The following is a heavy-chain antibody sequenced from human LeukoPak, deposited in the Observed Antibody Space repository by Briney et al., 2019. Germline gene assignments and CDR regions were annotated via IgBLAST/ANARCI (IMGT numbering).Heavy chain of an antibody. Sequence: SETLSLTCTVSGYSISSGYYWGWIRQPQGKGLEWIGSIYHSGSTYYNPSLKSRVTISVDTSKNQFSLKLSSVTAADTAVYYCARNNTVVTRWSNYYYGMDVWGQGTTVTVSS. CDR2: IYHSGST. CDR1: GYSISSGYY. D-gene: IGHD4-23*01. V-gene: IGHV4-38-2*02. J-gene: IGHJ6*02. CDR3: ARNNTVVTRWSNYYYGMDV.